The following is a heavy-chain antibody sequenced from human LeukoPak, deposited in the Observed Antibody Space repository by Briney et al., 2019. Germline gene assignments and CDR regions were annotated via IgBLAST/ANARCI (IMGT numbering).Heavy chain of an antibody. J-gene: IGHJ4*02. Sequence: ASVKVSCKASGYKFTNYGISWVRQAPGQGLEWMGWISPYNGNTNYAQKLQGRVTMTTDTSTSTAYMELRSLRSDDTAVYYCALDYYDSSGYYEVGYWGQGTLVTVSS. V-gene: IGHV1-18*01. CDR2: ISPYNGNT. D-gene: IGHD3-22*01. CDR1: GYKFTNYG. CDR3: ALDYYDSSGYYEVGY.